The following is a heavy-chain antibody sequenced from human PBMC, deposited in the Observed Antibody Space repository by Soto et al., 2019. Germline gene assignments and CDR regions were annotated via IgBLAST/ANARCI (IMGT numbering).Heavy chain of an antibody. CDR3: ATYDRSGYYSRRFDY. CDR1: GVVFTNYV. Sequence: QVQLVESGGGVVQPGRSLRLSCAASGVVFTNYVMHWVRQTPGKGLEWMADISYDGTNKHYAESVRGRFTISRDNSKNTWYLQMKSLRSEDTAVYYCATYDRSGYYSRRFDYWGQGTLVTVSS. J-gene: IGHJ4*02. CDR2: ISYDGTNK. D-gene: IGHD3-22*01. V-gene: IGHV3-30*03.